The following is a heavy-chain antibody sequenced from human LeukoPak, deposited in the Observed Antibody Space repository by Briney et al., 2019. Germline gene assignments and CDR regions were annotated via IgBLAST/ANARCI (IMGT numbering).Heavy chain of an antibody. Sequence: SQTLSLTCTVSGGSISSGSYYWSWIRQPAGKGLVWIGRIYINGNTNYNPCLKSRVTISVDTSKNQFSLKLSSVTAADTAVYYCARVKWGDDQLWFGYYYYYMDVWGKGTTVTISS. J-gene: IGHJ6*03. CDR2: IYINGNT. V-gene: IGHV4-61*02. CDR3: ARVKWGDDQLWFGYYYYYMDV. CDR1: GGSISSGSYY. D-gene: IGHD5-18*01.